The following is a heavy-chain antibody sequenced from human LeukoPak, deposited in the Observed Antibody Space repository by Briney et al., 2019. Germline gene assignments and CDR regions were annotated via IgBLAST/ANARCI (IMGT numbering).Heavy chain of an antibody. CDR2: ISAYNGNT. CDR1: GYTFTSYG. Sequence: GASVKVSCKASGYTFTSYGISWVRQAPGQGLEWMGWISAYNGNTNYAQKLQGRVTMTPDTSTSTAYMELRSLRSDDTAVYYCARDGMITFGGVITGARPDYYYYMDVWGKGTTVTVSS. J-gene: IGHJ6*03. V-gene: IGHV1-18*01. D-gene: IGHD3-16*02. CDR3: ARDGMITFGGVITGARPDYYYYMDV.